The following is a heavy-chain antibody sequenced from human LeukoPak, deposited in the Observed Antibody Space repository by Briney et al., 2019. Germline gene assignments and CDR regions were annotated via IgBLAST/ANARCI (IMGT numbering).Heavy chain of an antibody. CDR2: ISAYNGNT. J-gene: IGHJ5*02. D-gene: IGHD2-8*01. CDR3: ARVSVGYCTNGVCPNWFDP. Sequence: ASVKVSCKASGYTFTSYGISWVRQAPGQGLEWMGWISAYNGNTNYAQKRQGRVTMTTDTSTSTAYMELRSLRSDDTAVYYCARVSVGYCTNGVCPNWFDPWGQGTLVTVSS. CDR1: GYTFTSYG. V-gene: IGHV1-18*01.